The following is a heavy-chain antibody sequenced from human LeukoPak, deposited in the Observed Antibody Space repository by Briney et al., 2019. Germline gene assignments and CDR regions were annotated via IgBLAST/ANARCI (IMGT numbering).Heavy chain of an antibody. V-gene: IGHV4-34*01. D-gene: IGHD5-12*01. Sequence: KTSETLSLTCAVYGGSFSGYYWSWIRQPPGKGLEWIGEINHSGSTNYNPPLKSRVTISVDTSNNQFSLKLSSLTAADTAVYFCARNRVATIYGKFDYWGQGTLVTVSS. CDR2: INHSGST. CDR3: ARNRVATIYGKFDY. J-gene: IGHJ4*02. CDR1: GGSFSGYY.